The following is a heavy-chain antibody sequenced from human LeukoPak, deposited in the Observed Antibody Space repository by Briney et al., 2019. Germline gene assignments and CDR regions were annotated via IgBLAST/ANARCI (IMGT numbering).Heavy chain of an antibody. CDR2: ISYDGSNK. V-gene: IGHV3-30-3*01. D-gene: IGHD2-15*01. Sequence: GGSLRLSCAASGFTFSSYAMHWVRQAPGKGLEWVAVISYDGSNKYYADSVKGRFTISRDNSKNTLYLQMNSLRAEDTAVYYCASLIVVPNTDWFDPWGQGTLVTVSS. CDR1: GFTFSSYA. J-gene: IGHJ5*02. CDR3: ASLIVVPNTDWFDP.